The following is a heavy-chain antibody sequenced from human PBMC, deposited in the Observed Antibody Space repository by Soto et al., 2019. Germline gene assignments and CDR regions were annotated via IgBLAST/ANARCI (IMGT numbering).Heavy chain of an antibody. D-gene: IGHD1-20*01. Sequence: EVQLVESGGGLVQPGRSLRLSCAASGFTFDDYAMHWVRQAPGKGLDWVSGISWNSGSIGYADSVKGRFTISRDNAKNSLYLQMNSLRAEDTALYYCAKDFHPLLTGTNDYWGQGTLVTVSS. CDR1: GFTFDDYA. J-gene: IGHJ4*02. V-gene: IGHV3-9*01. CDR3: AKDFHPLLTGTNDY. CDR2: ISWNSGSI.